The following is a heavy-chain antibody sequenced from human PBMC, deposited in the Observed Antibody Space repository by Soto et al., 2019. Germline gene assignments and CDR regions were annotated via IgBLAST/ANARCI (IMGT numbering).Heavy chain of an antibody. D-gene: IGHD2-8*01. CDR3: AKDTAPGFYDANGHLDY. J-gene: IGHJ4*02. V-gene: IGHV3-9*01. CDR2: INWDSGDI. Sequence: VQLVESGGGLVQPGRSRRLSCVVSGISFEDYAMHWVQQVPGKGLEWVSGINWDSGDIGYADSVKGRFTISRDNAKNSLYLQMNSLRTEDTALYYGAKDTAPGFYDANGHLDYWGQGTPVTVSS. CDR1: GISFEDYA.